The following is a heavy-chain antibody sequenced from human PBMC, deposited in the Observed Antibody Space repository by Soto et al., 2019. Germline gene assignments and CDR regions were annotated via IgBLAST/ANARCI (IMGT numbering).Heavy chain of an antibody. Sequence: LRLSCAASGFNFGVSPMHLVSQTQGKGPEWVALISYDGTNKFYADSVKGRFTISRDNSKSTLYLQVDSLRPEDAAVYYCARDPKTSGGQHWAFNYFDSWGQGTLVNVSS. V-gene: IGHV3-30-3*01. CDR2: ISYDGTNK. J-gene: IGHJ4*02. CDR3: ARDPKTSGGQHWAFNYFDS. CDR1: GFNFGVSP. D-gene: IGHD7-27*01.